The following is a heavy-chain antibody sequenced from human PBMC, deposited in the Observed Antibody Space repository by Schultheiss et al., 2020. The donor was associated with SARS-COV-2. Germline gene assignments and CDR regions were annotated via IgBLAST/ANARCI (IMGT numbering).Heavy chain of an antibody. CDR1: GFTFSSYA. CDR3: ARGAYNWNYFVWNWFDP. J-gene: IGHJ5*02. CDR2: ISGSGGST. Sequence: GGSLRLSCAASGFTFSSYAMSWVRQAPGKGLEWVSAISGSGGSTYYADSVKGRFTISRDNSKNTLYLQMNSLRAEDTAVYYCARGAYNWNYFVWNWFDPWGQGTLVTVSS. D-gene: IGHD1-7*01. V-gene: IGHV3-23*01.